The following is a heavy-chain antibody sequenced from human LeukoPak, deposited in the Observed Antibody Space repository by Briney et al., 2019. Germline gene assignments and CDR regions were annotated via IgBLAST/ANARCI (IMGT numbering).Heavy chain of an antibody. J-gene: IGHJ6*02. CDR3: ARARLYCSSTSCKQGVYYYGMDV. D-gene: IGHD2-2*01. CDR2: IYYSVST. V-gene: IGHV4-59*01. Sequence: SETLSLTCAVSGGSLSSYYWSWIRQPPGKGLGWIGYIYYSVSTNYNPSPKSRVTISVDTSKNQCSLKLSSVTAADTAVYYCARARLYCSSTSCKQGVYYYGMDVWGQGTTVTVSS. CDR1: GGSLSSYY.